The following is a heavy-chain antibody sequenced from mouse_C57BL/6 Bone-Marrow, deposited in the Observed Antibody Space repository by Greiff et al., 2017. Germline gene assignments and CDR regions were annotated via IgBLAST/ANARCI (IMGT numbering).Heavy chain of an antibody. CDR3: ARYYFDY. Sequence: VQLQQSGPELVKPGASVKISCKASGYAFSSSWMNWVQQRPGKGLEWIGRIYPGDGDTNYNGKFKGKATLTADKSSSTAYMQLSSLTSEDSAVYFCARYYFDYWGQGTTLTVSS. CDR1: GYAFSSSW. V-gene: IGHV1-82*01. J-gene: IGHJ2*01. CDR2: IYPGDGDT.